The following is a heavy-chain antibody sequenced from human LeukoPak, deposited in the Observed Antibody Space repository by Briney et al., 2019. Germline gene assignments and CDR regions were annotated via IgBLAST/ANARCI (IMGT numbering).Heavy chain of an antibody. CDR3: ARYLPYITMVRGVTELFDY. Sequence: ASVKVSCKASGYTFTSYGISWVRQAPGQGLEWMGWISAYNGNTNYAQKLQGRVTMTTDTSTSTAYMELRSLRSDDTAVYYCARYLPYITMVRGVTELFDYWGQGTLVTVSS. CDR1: GYTFTSYG. CDR2: ISAYNGNT. D-gene: IGHD3-10*01. V-gene: IGHV1-18*01. J-gene: IGHJ4*02.